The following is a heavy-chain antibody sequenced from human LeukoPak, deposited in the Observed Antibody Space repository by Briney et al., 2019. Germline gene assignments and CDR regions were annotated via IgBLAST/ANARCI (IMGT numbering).Heavy chain of an antibody. CDR3: ARDLGSYEID. D-gene: IGHD1-26*01. J-gene: IGHJ4*02. CDR1: GFTFSSYW. V-gene: IGHV3-7*03. Sequence: GGSLRLSCAASGFTFSSYWMSWVRQAPGKGLEWVANIKQDGSEKYYADSVKGRFTISRDNAKNSLYLHMNSLRAEDTALYYCARDLGSYEIDWGQGTLVTVSS. CDR2: IKQDGSEK.